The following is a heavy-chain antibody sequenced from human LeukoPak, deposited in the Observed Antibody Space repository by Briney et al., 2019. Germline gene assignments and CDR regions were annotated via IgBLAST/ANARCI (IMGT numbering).Heavy chain of an antibody. CDR3: ARYRDSGGRLAFDI. V-gene: IGHV4-31*03. Sequence: SETLSLTCTVSGGSISSDGYYWTWLRQHPGKGLEWIGYIYYSGTTYYNPSLESRVTLSVDTSKNQFSLRPSSVTAADTAVYYCARYRDSGGRLAFDIWGQGTMATVSS. J-gene: IGHJ3*02. CDR2: IYYSGTT. CDR1: GGSISSDGYY. D-gene: IGHD2-15*01.